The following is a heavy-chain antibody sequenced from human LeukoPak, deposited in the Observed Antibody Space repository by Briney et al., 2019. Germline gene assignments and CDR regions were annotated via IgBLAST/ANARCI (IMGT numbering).Heavy chain of an antibody. V-gene: IGHV3-74*01. CDR1: GFTFSSNW. D-gene: IGHD3-16*01. CDR3: ARDNRYDYVWGSYSPTLDY. J-gene: IGHJ4*02. CDR2: ISSDGSST. Sequence: PGGSLRLSCAASGFTFSSNWMYWVRQAPGKGLVWVSYISSDGSSTNYADSVKGRFTISRDNAKNTLYVQMNSLRAEDTAVYYCARDNRYDYVWGSYSPTLDYWGQGTLVTVSS.